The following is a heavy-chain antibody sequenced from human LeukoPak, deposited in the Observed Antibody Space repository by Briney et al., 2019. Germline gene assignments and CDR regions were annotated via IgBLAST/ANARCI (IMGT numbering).Heavy chain of an antibody. V-gene: IGHV4-38-2*01. CDR1: GYSISSGYY. J-gene: IGHJ4*02. CDR3: ATHWGVTTRPLDY. CDR2: LYHSGST. D-gene: IGHD1-26*01. Sequence: SSETLSLTCAVSGYSISSGYYWGWIRQPPGKGLDGIESLYHSGSTYYNPSLKSRVTISVDTPKNQGSLKLSSVAAADTAVYYCATHWGVTTRPLDYWGQGTLVTVSS.